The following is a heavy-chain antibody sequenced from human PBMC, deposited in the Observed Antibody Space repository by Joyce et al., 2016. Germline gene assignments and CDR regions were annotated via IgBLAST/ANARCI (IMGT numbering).Heavy chain of an antibody. V-gene: IGHV1-46*01. J-gene: IGHJ4*02. CDR1: GYTFTNYY. CDR3: ARGGSSSSWHQEVSFDS. CDR2: INPRGGSS. D-gene: IGHD6-13*01. Sequence: QVQLVQSGPEVKKPGASVKVSCKASGYTFTNYYRHWVRQSPGQVLEWMGIINPRGGSSSHAQKFQGRVTITRDTSTSTVYMELSSLRSEDKAVYYCARGGSSSSWHQEVSFDSWGQGTLVTVSS.